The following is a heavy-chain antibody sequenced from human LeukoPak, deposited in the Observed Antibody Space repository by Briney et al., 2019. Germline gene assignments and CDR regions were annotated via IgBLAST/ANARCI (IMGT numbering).Heavy chain of an antibody. CDR3: ARGSSSWFYYMDV. V-gene: IGHV3-21*01. CDR1: GFTLSTYS. J-gene: IGHJ6*03. CDR2: ISSSSSYI. D-gene: IGHD6-13*01. Sequence: GGSLRLSCAAPGFTLSTYSMNWVRQAPGKGLEWVSSISSSSSYIYDADSVKGRFSISRDNAKNSLYLQMNSLRAEDTAVYYCARGSSSWFYYMDVWGKGTTVTVSS.